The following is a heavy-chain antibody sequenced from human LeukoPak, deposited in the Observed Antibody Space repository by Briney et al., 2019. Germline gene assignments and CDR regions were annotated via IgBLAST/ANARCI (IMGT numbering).Heavy chain of an antibody. CDR2: ISSSSSYI. CDR3: ARDNRVLISSSTNFDY. V-gene: IGHV3-21*01. Sequence: GGSLRLSCAASGFTFSSYEMNWVRQAPGKGLEWVSSISSSSSYIYYADSVKGRFTISRDNAKNSLYLQMNSLRAEDTAVYYCARDNRVLISSSTNFDYWGQGTLVTVSS. CDR1: GFTFSSYE. J-gene: IGHJ4*02. D-gene: IGHD6-6*01.